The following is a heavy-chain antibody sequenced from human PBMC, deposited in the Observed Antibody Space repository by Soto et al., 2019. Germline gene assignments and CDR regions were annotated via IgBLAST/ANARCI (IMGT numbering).Heavy chain of an antibody. Sequence: QVQLVQSGAEVKKPGASVKVSCKASGYTFTSYAMHWVRLAPGQRLEWMGWINAGNGNTKYSQKFQGRVTITRDTSASTAYMELSSLRSEDTAVYYCARVVGIAVDDYWGQGTLVTVSS. V-gene: IGHV1-3*01. J-gene: IGHJ4*02. CDR2: INAGNGNT. CDR1: GYTFTSYA. CDR3: ARVVGIAVDDY. D-gene: IGHD6-19*01.